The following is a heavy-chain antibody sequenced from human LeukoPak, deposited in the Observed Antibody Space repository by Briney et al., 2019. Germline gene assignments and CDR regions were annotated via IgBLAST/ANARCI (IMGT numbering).Heavy chain of an antibody. V-gene: IGHV4-39*01. CDR3: ARRRYYDGSGYLE. D-gene: IGHD3-22*01. Sequence: SETLSLTCAVSGDSVNRSDSYWDWIRQPPGKGLEWIGTIYHSGRTYYSPSLKSRVTMSVDPSNNQFSLNLRSVTAADTAVYYCARRRYYDGSGYLEWGQGTLLSVSS. J-gene: IGHJ1*01. CDR1: GDSVNRSDSY. CDR2: IYHSGRT.